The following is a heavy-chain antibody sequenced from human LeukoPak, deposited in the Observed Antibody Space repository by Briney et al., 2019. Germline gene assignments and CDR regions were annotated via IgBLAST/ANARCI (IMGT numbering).Heavy chain of an antibody. J-gene: IGHJ6*02. D-gene: IGHD3-9*01. CDR2: ISGSGGST. Sequence: PGGSLRLSWAASGFTFSSYAMSWVRQAPGKGLEWVSAISGSGGSTYYADSVKGRFTVSRDNSKNTLYLQMNSLRAEDTAVYYCAKSARLRYFDWLLSYYYYGMDVWGQGTTVTVSS. V-gene: IGHV3-23*01. CDR3: AKSARLRYFDWLLSYYYYGMDV. CDR1: GFTFSSYA.